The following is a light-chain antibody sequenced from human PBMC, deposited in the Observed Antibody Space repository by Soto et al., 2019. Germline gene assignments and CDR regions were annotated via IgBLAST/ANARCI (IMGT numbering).Light chain of an antibody. J-gene: IGKJ3*01. CDR2: DAS. CDR3: PQRSNWQFT. V-gene: IGKV3-11*01. Sequence: IVLTQKTSTLSLSPRSRSTVSCISSQSVSNNYLAWYQQKPGQAPRLLIYDASNRATGIPARFSGSGSGTDFTLTISSLEPEDFAVYSCPQRSNWQFTFGPGTKVDI. CDR1: QSVSNNY.